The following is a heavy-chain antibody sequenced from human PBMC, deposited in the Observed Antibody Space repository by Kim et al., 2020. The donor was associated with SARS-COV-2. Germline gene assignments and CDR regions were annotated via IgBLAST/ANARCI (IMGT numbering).Heavy chain of an antibody. CDR1: GGSISSYY. D-gene: IGHD3-10*01. CDR3: GGFGGGFGELFPLGY. J-gene: IGHJ4*02. CDR2: IYYSGST. V-gene: IGHV4-59*01. Sequence: SETLSLTCTVSGGSISSYYWSWIRQPPGKGLEWIGYIYYSGSTNYNPALKSRVTITVDTYKNQFSLKLSSVTAADTAVYYCGGFGGGFGELFPLGYGGQGTLVTVPS.